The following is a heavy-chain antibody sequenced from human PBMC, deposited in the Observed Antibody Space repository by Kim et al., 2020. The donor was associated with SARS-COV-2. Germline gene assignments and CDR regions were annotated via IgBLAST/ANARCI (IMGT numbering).Heavy chain of an antibody. V-gene: IGHV1-2*02. J-gene: IGHJ3*01. CDR1: GYTFTSHI. Sequence: ASVKVSCKASGYTFTSHIIHWVRQAPGHGLEWLGCIYPANGDIHYAQKFRGRVTVSKDTSIDTTYMDLRGLTSDNTAIYYCTREGDGFDYWGQGTMVTVSS. CDR2: IYPANGDI. CDR3: TREGDGFDY.